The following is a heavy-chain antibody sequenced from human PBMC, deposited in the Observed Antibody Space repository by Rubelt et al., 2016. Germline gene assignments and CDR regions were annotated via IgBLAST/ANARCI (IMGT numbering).Heavy chain of an antibody. CDR2: LDYSGST. Sequence: QLQLQESGPGLVQPSETLSLTCTISGDSISSNSFYWGWIRQPPGTGLEWIGSLDYSGSTYSNPSLRSRVTIAVETSKNQLYRKLSSVTAADTAVYYCARHAFIGTTGSLWDYWGQGTLITVSS. J-gene: IGHJ4*02. CDR3: ARHAFIGTTGSLWDY. D-gene: IGHD4-17*01. V-gene: IGHV4-39*01. CDR1: GDSISSNSFY.